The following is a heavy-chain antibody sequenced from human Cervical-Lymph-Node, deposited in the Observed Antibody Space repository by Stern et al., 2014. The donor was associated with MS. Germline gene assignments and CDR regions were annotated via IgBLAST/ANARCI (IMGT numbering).Heavy chain of an antibody. V-gene: IGHV4-59*08. D-gene: IGHD6-13*01. CDR3: ARLAAAGPLDS. CDR2: IYYGGTP. J-gene: IGHJ4*02. CDR1: GGSILSSY. Sequence: QVQLQESGPGLVKPSETLSLTCSVSGGSILSSYWSWVRQPPGKGLEWIGFIYYGGTPPYTPSLKSRVTISVDPPKDQFPLGLSSVTAADTAVYYCARLAAAGPLDSWGQGTLVTVSS.